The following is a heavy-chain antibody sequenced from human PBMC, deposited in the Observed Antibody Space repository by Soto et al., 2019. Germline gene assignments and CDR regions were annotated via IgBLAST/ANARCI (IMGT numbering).Heavy chain of an antibody. Sequence: EVQLVESGGGLVQPGGSLRLSCAASGFTFSSYWMHWVRQAPGKGLVWVSRINSDGSSTSYADSVKGRFTISRDNAKNTLYLQMNSLRAEDTAVYYCATGVGYSGSTPYYYCYYMDVWGKGTTVTVSS. CDR3: ATGVGYSGSTPYYYCYYMDV. V-gene: IGHV3-74*01. CDR2: INSDGSST. CDR1: GFTFSSYW. J-gene: IGHJ6*03. D-gene: IGHD5-12*01.